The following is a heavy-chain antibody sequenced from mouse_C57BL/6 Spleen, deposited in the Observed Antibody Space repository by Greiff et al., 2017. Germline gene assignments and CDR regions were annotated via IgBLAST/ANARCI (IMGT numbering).Heavy chain of an antibody. V-gene: IGHV1-72*01. Sequence: QVQLQQPGAELVKPGASVKLSCKASGYTFTSYWMHWVKQRPGRGREWIGRIDPNSGGTKYNEKFKSKATLTVDKPSSTAYMQLSSLTSEDSAVYYCAREANYGSSAYYAMDYWGQGTTVTVSS. J-gene: IGHJ4*01. CDR2: IDPNSGGT. CDR3: AREANYGSSAYYAMDY. D-gene: IGHD1-1*01. CDR1: GYTFTSYW.